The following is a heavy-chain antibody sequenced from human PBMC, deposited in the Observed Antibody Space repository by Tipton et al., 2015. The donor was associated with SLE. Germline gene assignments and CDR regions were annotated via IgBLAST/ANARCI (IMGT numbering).Heavy chain of an antibody. CDR3: ARYGYSSGWFDWYFDL. CDR1: GGSISSSSYY. D-gene: IGHD6-19*01. Sequence: LRLSCTVSGGSISSSSYYWGWIRQPPGKGLEWIGRIYHSGSTNYNPSLKSRVTISVDKSKNQFSLKLNSVTAADTAVYYCARYGYSSGWFDWYFDLWGRGTLVTVSS. V-gene: IGHV4-39*07. CDR2: IYHSGST. J-gene: IGHJ2*01.